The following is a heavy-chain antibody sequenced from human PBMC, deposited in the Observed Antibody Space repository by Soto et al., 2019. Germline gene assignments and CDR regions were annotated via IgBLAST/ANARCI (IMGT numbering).Heavy chain of an antibody. CDR3: AMSRATTVALDI. D-gene: IGHD1-1*01. J-gene: IGHJ3*02. Sequence: QVQLVQSGAEVKKPGSSVRVSCKASGGTFNRDALNWVRLAPGQGLEWMGRIIPVFGTRHYAQKVQDRFMLPANEPTSTAYRELSSLRFDDTAVYYCAMSRATTVALDIWGGGTTVTFSS. V-gene: IGHV1-69*01. CDR1: GGTFNRDA. CDR2: IIPVFGTR.